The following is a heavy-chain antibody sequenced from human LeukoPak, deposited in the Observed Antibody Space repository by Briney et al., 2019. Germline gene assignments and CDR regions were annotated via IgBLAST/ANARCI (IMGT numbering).Heavy chain of an antibody. V-gene: IGHV3-53*01. CDR3: ARVGDHFHWNLDL. Sequence: PGGSLRLSCAASGFTVSTKHMNWVRQAPGKGLEWVSIIYSGATTYYADSVKGRFTISRDTSKNTLSLQMNSLRAEDTAVYFCARVGDHFHWNLDLWGRGTLVSVSS. CDR2: IYSGATT. J-gene: IGHJ2*01. D-gene: IGHD3-3*02. CDR1: GFTVSTKH.